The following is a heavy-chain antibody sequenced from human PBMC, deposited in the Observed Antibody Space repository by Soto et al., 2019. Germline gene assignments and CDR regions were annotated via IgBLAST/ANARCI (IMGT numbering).Heavy chain of an antibody. Sequence: KASETLSLTCTVSGGSISSSSYYWGWIRQPPGKGLEWIGSIYYSGSTYYNPSLKSRVTISVDTSKNQFSLKLSSVTAADTAVYYCARGVGSSPPRYWGRGTLVTVSS. V-gene: IGHV4-39*01. CDR2: IYYSGST. J-gene: IGHJ4*02. D-gene: IGHD1-26*01. CDR3: ARGVGSSPPRY. CDR1: GGSISSSSYY.